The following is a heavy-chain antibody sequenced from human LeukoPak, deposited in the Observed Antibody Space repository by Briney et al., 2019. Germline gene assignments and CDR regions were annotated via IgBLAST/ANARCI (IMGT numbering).Heavy chain of an antibody. CDR3: ARAGGSYYYFDY. V-gene: IGHV3-53*01. CDR2: IYSGGST. J-gene: IGHJ4*02. D-gene: IGHD1-26*01. Sequence: GGSLRLSCAASGFTFSSNYMSWVRQAPGKGLEWVSVIYSGGSTYYADSVKGRFTISRDNSKNTLYLQMNSLRAEDTAVYYCARAGGSYYYFDYWGQGTLVTVSS. CDR1: GFTFSSNY.